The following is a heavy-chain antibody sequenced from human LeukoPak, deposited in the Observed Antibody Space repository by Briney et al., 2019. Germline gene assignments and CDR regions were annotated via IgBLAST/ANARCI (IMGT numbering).Heavy chain of an antibody. CDR1: GFTFRSYW. Sequence: GGSLRLSCAASGFTFRSYWMNWVRQAPGKGLEWVANIRQDGSEKYYVDSVKGRFTIFRDNARNSLYLQMNSLRAEDTAVYYCARVGGFCSSTTCYGNLGMDVWGHGTTVTVSS. CDR3: ARVGGFCSSTTCYGNLGMDV. J-gene: IGHJ6*02. V-gene: IGHV3-7*01. CDR2: IRQDGSEK. D-gene: IGHD2-2*01.